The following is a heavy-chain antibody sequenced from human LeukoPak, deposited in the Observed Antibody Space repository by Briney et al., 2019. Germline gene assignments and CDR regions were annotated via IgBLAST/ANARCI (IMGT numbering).Heavy chain of an antibody. J-gene: IGHJ3*02. Sequence: GGSLRLSCAASGFTFSDHYMDWVRQAPGKGLEWIGRTRNKANSYTAEYAASVKGRFTISRDDSKNSLYLQMNSLKTEDTAVYYCAREQHYSSGWHDAFDIWGQGTMVTVSS. CDR2: TRNKANSYTA. CDR3: AREQHYSSGWHDAFDI. D-gene: IGHD6-19*01. CDR1: GFTFSDHY. V-gene: IGHV3-72*01.